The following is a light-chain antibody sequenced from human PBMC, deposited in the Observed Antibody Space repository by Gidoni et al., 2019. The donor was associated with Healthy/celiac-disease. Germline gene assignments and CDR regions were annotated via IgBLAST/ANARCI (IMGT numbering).Light chain of an antibody. J-gene: IGKJ1*01. Sequence: EIVLTQSPGTLYLSPGERATLSCRASQSVSSSHLAWYQQTPGQAPSLLIYGASSRATGIPDRFSGSGSGTDFTLTISRLEPEDFAVYYCQQYGSSPWTFGQGTKVEIK. CDR1: QSVSSSH. CDR3: QQYGSSPWT. V-gene: IGKV3-20*01. CDR2: GAS.